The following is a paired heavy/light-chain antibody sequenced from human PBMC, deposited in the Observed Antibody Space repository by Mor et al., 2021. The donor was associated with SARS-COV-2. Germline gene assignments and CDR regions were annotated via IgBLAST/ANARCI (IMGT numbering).Heavy chain of an antibody. V-gene: IGHV3-66*01. Sequence: EVQLVESGGGLVQPGGSLRLSCAASGFTVSSNYMSWVRQAPGKGLEWVSVIYSGGSTYYADSVKGRFTISRDNSKNTLYLQMNSLRAEDTAVYYCARDRWTKDGERYYYYGMDVWGQGTTVTVSS. CDR1: GFTVSSNY. J-gene: IGHJ6*02. CDR2: IYSGGST. D-gene: IGHD1-1*01. CDR3: ARDRWTKDGERYYYYGMDV.
Light chain of an antibody. V-gene: IGLV2-8*01. J-gene: IGLJ1*01. Sequence: QSALTQPPSASGSPGQSVTISCTGTSSDVGGYNYVSWYQQHPGKAPKLMIYEVSKRPSGVPDRFSGSKSGNTASLTVSGLQAEDEADYYCSSYAGSNNRVFGTGTKVTVL. CDR3: SSYAGSNNRV. CDR1: SSDVGGYNY. CDR2: EVS.